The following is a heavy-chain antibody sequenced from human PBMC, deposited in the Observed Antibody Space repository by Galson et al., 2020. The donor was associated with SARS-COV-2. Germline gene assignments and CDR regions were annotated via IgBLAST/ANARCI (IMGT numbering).Heavy chain of an antibody. Sequence: ASVKVSCKVSGYTLTELSIHWVRQAPGKGLEWMGGFDPEDGETIYAQKFQGRVTMTEDTPTDTADMELSSLRSEDTAVYYCATEYAIRATGGFGYWGQGTLVTVSS. V-gene: IGHV1-24*01. CDR3: ATEYAIRATGGFGY. CDR1: GYTLTELS. J-gene: IGHJ4*02. CDR2: FDPEDGET. D-gene: IGHD4-17*01.